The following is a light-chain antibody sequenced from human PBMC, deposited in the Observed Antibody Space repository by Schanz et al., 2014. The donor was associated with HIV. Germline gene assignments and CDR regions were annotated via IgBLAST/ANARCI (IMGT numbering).Light chain of an antibody. V-gene: IGKV3-20*01. CDR3: QYFGNSGGT. CDR1: QSVSSSY. Sequence: EIVLTQSPGPLSLSPGEGATLSCRASQSVSSSYLAWYQQKPGQAPRLLIYGASSRATGIPDRFSGSGSGTDFTLTISSLEPEDFAVYYCQYFGNSGGTFGGGTKVEIK. J-gene: IGKJ4*01. CDR2: GAS.